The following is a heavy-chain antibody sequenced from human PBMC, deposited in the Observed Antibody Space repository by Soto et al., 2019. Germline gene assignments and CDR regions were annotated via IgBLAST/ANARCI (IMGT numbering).Heavy chain of an antibody. V-gene: IGHV5-51*01. CDR2: IYPGDSDT. CDR3: ARQIYDSDSGPNFQYYFDS. Sequence: PGESLKISCKGSGYRFTSYWIVWVRQMPGKGPEWMGIIYPGDSDTRYSPSFQGQVAISAAKSITTVFLQWSSLRASDTAMYYCARQIYDSDSGPNFQYYFDSWGQGTLVTVSS. CDR1: GYRFTSYW. D-gene: IGHD3-22*01. J-gene: IGHJ4*02.